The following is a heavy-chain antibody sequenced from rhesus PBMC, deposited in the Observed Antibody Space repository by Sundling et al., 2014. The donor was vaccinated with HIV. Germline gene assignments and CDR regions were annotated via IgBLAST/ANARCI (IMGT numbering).Heavy chain of an antibody. D-gene: IGHD5-24*01. CDR2: INTSGGTT. CDR3: ARGSYSGHFDY. V-gene: IGHV3S42*01. J-gene: IGHJ4*01. CDR1: GFTFSSYY. Sequence: EVQLVESGGGLAKPGGSLRLSCEASGFTFSSYYMYWVRQAPGKGLEWVSDINTSGGTTQYADSVKGRFTFSRDNSKNTLSLQMNSLRAEDTAVYYCARGSYSGHFDYWGQGVLVTVSS.